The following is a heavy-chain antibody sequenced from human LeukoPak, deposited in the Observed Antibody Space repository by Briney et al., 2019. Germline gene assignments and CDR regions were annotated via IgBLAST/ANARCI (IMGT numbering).Heavy chain of an antibody. V-gene: IGHV4-34*01. CDR1: GGSFSGYY. CDR2: INHSGST. CDR3: ARGTVYSGYDRLGPPHAFDI. Sequence: SETLSLTCAVYGGSFSGYYWSWVRQPPGKGLEWIGEINHSGSTNYNPSLKSRVTISVDTSKNQFSLKLSSVTAADTAVYYCARGTVYSGYDRLGPPHAFDIWGQGTMVTVSS. D-gene: IGHD5-12*01. J-gene: IGHJ3*02.